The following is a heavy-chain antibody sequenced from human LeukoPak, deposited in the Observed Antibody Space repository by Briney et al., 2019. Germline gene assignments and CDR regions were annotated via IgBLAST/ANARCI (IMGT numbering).Heavy chain of an antibody. CDR3: VRGIRAPDF. V-gene: IGHV3-23*01. CDR2: IRGGGPET. CDR1: GFSFNIYD. J-gene: IGHJ4*02. Sequence: GGSLRLSRVASGFSFNIYDMSWFRQAPGKGLEWVSGIRGGGPETYYADSVKGRFSISRDNSKNTLFLQTNGLRAEDSAIYYCVRGIRAPDFWGQGTLVTVSS.